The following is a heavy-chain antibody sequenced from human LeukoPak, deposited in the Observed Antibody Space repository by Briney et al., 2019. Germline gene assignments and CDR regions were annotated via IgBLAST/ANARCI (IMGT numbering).Heavy chain of an antibody. Sequence: TSETLSLTCTVSGGSISSYYWSWIRQPAGKGQEWIGRIYTSGSTNYNPSLKSRVTMSVDTSKNQFSLKLSSVTAADTAVYYCARDPRSSWYDYWGQGTLVTVSS. CDR2: IYTSGST. CDR1: GGSISSYY. V-gene: IGHV4-4*07. J-gene: IGHJ4*02. CDR3: ARDPRSSWYDY. D-gene: IGHD6-13*01.